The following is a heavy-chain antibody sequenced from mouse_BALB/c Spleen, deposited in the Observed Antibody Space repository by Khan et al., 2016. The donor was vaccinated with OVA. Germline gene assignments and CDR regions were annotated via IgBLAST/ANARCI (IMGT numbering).Heavy chain of an antibody. V-gene: IGHV1S41*01. CDR1: GYTFTSYW. D-gene: IGHD1-1*01. CDR2: IGPGSGST. CDR3: ASSDSYGSSLYAMDY. J-gene: IGHJ4*01. Sequence: DLVKPGASVKLSCKASGYTFTSYWINWIKQRPGQGLEWIGRIGPGSGSTSYNEMFTGKATLTVDTTSSTAYIQLSSLSSEESAVYFCASSDSYGSSLYAMDYWGQGTSVTVSS.